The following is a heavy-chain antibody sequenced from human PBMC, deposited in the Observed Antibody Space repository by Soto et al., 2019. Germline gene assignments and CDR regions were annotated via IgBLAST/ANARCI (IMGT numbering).Heavy chain of an antibody. CDR3: ARERISGAVGATGAFDI. V-gene: IGHV1-69*13. J-gene: IGHJ3*02. CDR1: GGTFSSYA. CDR2: IIPIFGTA. Sequence: SVKVSCKASGGTFSSYAISWVRQAPGQGLEWMGGIIPIFGTANYAQKFQGRVTITADESTSTAYMELSSLRSEDTAVYYCARERISGAVGATGAFDIWGQGTMVTVSS. D-gene: IGHD1-26*01.